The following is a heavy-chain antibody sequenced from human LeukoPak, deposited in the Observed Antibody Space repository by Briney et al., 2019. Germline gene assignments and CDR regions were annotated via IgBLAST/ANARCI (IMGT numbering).Heavy chain of an antibody. CDR2: IVVGSGNT. J-gene: IGHJ4*02. V-gene: IGHV1-58*01. Sequence: GASVKVSCKASGFTFTSSAVQWVRQARGQRLEWIGWIVVGSGNTNYAQKFQERVTITRDMSTSTAYMELSCLRSEDTAVYYCAAAYDILTGYHRYYFDYWGQGTLVTVSS. D-gene: IGHD3-9*01. CDR1: GFTFTSSA. CDR3: AAAYDILTGYHRYYFDY.